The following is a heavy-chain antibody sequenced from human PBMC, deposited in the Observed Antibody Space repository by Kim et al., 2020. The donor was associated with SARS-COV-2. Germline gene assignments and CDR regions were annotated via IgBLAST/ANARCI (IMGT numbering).Heavy chain of an antibody. J-gene: IGHJ3*02. D-gene: IGHD2-21*02. Sequence: SETLSLTCTVSGYSISSGYYWGWIRQPPGKGLEWIGSIYHSGSTYYNPSLKSRVTISVDTSKNQFSLKLSSVTAADTAVYYCARENVVVTAIPPRLNAFDIWGQGTMVTVSS. CDR1: GYSISSGYY. CDR2: IYHSGST. V-gene: IGHV4-38-2*02. CDR3: ARENVVVTAIPPRLNAFDI.